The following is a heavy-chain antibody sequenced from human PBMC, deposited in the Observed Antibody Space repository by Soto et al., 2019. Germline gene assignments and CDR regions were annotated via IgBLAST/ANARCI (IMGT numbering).Heavy chain of an antibody. CDR1: GYGFTTYG. J-gene: IGHJ4*02. V-gene: IGHV1-18*01. CDR3: TRGRYGDY. D-gene: IGHD1-1*01. CDR2: ISAHNGNT. Sequence: QVHLVQSGAEVKKPGASVKVSCKGSGYGFTTYGITWVRQAPGQGLEWMAWISAHNGNTNYAQKLQGRVTVTRDTSTTTASREPGSLRSADTAVYYWTRGRYGDYWGQGALVTVSS.